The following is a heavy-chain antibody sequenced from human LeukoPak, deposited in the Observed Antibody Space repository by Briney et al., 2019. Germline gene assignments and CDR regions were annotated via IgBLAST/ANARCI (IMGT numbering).Heavy chain of an antibody. V-gene: IGHV3-48*01. D-gene: IGHD5-12*01. CDR1: GFTFSSYS. CDR2: ISSSSSTI. Sequence: PGGSLRLSCAASGFTFSSYSMNWVRQAPGKGLEWVSYISSSSSTIYYADSVKGRFTISRDNAKNSLYLQMNSLRAEDTAVYYCARDGLRSFSGLDYWGQGTLVTVSS. J-gene: IGHJ4*02. CDR3: ARDGLRSFSGLDY.